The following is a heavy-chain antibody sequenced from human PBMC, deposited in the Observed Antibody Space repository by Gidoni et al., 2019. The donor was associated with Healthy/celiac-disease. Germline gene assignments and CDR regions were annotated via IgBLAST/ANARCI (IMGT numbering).Heavy chain of an antibody. J-gene: IGHJ6*02. CDR1: GFTFSNAW. CDR2: IKSKTDGGTT. V-gene: IGHV3-15*01. CDR3: TTDTRGGYVGDYAGYYYYGMDV. D-gene: IGHD4-17*01. Sequence: EVQLVESGGGLVKPGGSLRLSCAASGFTFSNAWLRWVRQAPGKGLEWVGRIKSKTDGGTTDYAAPVKGRFTISRDDSKNTLYLQMNSLKTEDTAVYYCTTDTRGGYVGDYAGYYYYGMDVWGQGTTVTVSS.